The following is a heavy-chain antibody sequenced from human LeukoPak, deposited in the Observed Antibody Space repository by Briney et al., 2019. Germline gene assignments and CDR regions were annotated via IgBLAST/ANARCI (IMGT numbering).Heavy chain of an antibody. J-gene: IGHJ4*02. D-gene: IGHD1-1*01. Sequence: GGSLRLSCAASGFTFSRYWMTWVRQAPGKGLEWVANIKEDGSDNFYVESVEGRFTSSRDNAKNSLYLQLNSLRAEDTAVYFCARQRYSDYWGQGTLVTVSS. CDR1: GFTFSRYW. V-gene: IGHV3-7*01. CDR3: ARQRYSDY. CDR2: IKEDGSDN.